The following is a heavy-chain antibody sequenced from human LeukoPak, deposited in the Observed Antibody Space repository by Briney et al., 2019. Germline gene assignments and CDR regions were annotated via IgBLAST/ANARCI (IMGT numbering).Heavy chain of an antibody. D-gene: IGHD3-10*01. J-gene: IGHJ4*02. V-gene: IGHV4-4*07. CDR1: GGSINDYY. CDR3: AKGPLVRGGGLNFDY. CDR2: IYSSGST. Sequence: PSETLSLTCTVSGGSINDYYWSWVRQPAGKGLEWIGRIYSSGSTDYNPSLKSRVTMSADTSKNHFSLKLSSVTAADTAVYYCAKGPLVRGGGLNFDYWGQGTLVTVSS.